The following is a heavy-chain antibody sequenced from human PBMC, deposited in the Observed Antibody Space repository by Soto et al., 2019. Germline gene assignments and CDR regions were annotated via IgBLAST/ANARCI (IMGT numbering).Heavy chain of an antibody. D-gene: IGHD2-21*02. V-gene: IGHV3-30-3*01. CDR2: ISYDGSNK. CDR1: GFTFSSYA. Sequence: GGSLRLSCRASGFTFSSYAMHWVRQAPGKGLEWVAVISYDGSNKYYADSVKGRFTISRDNSKNTLYLQMNSLRAEDTAVYYCARDLCGGDCYSNYYYYYGMDVWGQGTTVTVSS. CDR3: ARDLCGGDCYSNYYYYYGMDV. J-gene: IGHJ6*02.